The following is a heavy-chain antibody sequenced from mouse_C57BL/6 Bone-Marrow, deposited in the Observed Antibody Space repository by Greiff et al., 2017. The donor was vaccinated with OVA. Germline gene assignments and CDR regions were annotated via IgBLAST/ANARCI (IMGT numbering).Heavy chain of an antibody. CDR1: GYAFSSSW. Sequence: QVQLKESGPELVKPGASVKISCKASGYAFSSSWMNWVKQRPGKGLEWIGRIYPGDGDTNYNGKFKGKATLTADKSSSTAYMQLSSLTSEDSAVYFCALYYSNWGFAYWGQGTLVTVSA. D-gene: IGHD2-5*01. CDR2: IYPGDGDT. CDR3: ALYYSNWGFAY. J-gene: IGHJ3*01. V-gene: IGHV1-82*01.